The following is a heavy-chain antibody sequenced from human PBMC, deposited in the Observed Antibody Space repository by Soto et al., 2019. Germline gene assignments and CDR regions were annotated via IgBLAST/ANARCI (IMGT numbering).Heavy chain of an antibody. J-gene: IGHJ5*02. Sequence: GKVSCKASGYTFTGYYIHWVRQAPGQGLEWMGWINPNSGGTNYAQKFQGRVTMTRDTSISTAYMELSRLRSDDTAVYYCAREELAYCGGDCYSGFDPWGQGTLVTVSS. CDR3: AREELAYCGGDCYSGFDP. D-gene: IGHD2-21*02. CDR1: GYTFTGYY. V-gene: IGHV1-2*02. CDR2: INPNSGGT.